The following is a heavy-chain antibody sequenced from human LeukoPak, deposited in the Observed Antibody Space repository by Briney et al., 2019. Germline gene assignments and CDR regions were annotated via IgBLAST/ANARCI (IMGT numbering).Heavy chain of an antibody. CDR2: IWYDGSNK. CDR3: AKDRAITMIVVVPDY. Sequence: GRSLRLSCAASGFTFSSYGMHWVRQAPGKGLEWVAVIWYDGSNKYYADSVKGRFTISRDNSKNTLYLQMNSLRAEDTAVYYCAKDRAITMIVVVPDYWGQGTLVTVSS. V-gene: IGHV3-30*18. D-gene: IGHD3-22*01. J-gene: IGHJ4*02. CDR1: GFTFSSYG.